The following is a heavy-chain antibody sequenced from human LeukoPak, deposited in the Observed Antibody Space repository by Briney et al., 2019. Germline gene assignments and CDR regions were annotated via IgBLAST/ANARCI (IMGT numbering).Heavy chain of an antibody. CDR3: AKDISGTGWATSFDS. V-gene: IGHV3-9*01. J-gene: IGHJ4*02. D-gene: IGHD6-19*01. CDR1: GFIFDNYA. CDR2: MSWNSVVV. Sequence: PGGSLRLSCKASGFIFDNYALHWVRQAPGKGLEWVSGMSWNSVVVGYADSVKGRFTISRDSAKNSLYLLMNSLRTEDTAFYYCAKDISGTGWATSFDSWGQGTLVTDSS.